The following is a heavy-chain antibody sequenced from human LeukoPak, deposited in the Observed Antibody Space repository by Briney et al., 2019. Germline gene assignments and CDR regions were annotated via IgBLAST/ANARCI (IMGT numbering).Heavy chain of an antibody. CDR2: ISSSGSTI. V-gene: IGHV3-11*04. D-gene: IGHD2-15*01. CDR3: ARDFLPLGYCSGGSCYSLLDY. Sequence: GGSLRLSCAASGFTFSDYYMSWIRQAPGKGLEWVSYISSSGSTIYYADSVKGRFTISRDNAKNSLYLQMNSLRAEDTAVYYCARDFLPLGYCSGGSCYSLLDYWGQGTLVTVSS. CDR1: GFTFSDYY. J-gene: IGHJ4*02.